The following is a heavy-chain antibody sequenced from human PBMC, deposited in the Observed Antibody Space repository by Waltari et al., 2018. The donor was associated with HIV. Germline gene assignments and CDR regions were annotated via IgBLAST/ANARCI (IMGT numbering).Heavy chain of an antibody. V-gene: IGHV4-34*02. CDR3: ARGPRTSIFGVVKYFQP. CDR1: GGSFTAYY. D-gene: IGHD3-3*01. CDR2: IDHSGST. Sequence: QVQLQQWGTGLLMPSETLSLTCAVYGGSFTAYYWTWIRQSPGNGLEWMGEIDHSGSTNYNPSLKMRVTISGEASKNPFSLKLTSVTAADTGLYYCARGPRTSIFGVVKYFQPWGQGTLVIVSS. J-gene: IGHJ1*01.